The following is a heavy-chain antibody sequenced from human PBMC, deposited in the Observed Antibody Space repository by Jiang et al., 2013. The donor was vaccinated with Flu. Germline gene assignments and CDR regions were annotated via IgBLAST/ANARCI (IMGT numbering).Heavy chain of an antibody. CDR1: GFTFGDYA. Sequence: EVQLVESGGGLVQPGRSLRLSCTASGFTFGDYAMSWFRQAPGKGLGWVGFIRSKAYGGTTEYAASVKGRFTISRDDSKSIAYLQMNSLKTEDTAVYYCTRAVVGRIAARPAFDYWGQGTLVTV. CDR2: IRSKAYGGTT. V-gene: IGHV3-49*03. J-gene: IGHJ4*02. D-gene: IGHD6-6*01. CDR3: TRAVVGRIAARPAFDY.